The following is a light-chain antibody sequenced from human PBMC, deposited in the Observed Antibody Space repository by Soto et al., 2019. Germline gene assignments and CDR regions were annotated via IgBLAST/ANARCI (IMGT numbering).Light chain of an antibody. Sequence: QSVLTQPPSVSGAPGQRVTISCTGSSSNIGAAYDVHWYQHLPGTAPKLLIYGNSNRPSGVPDRFSGSKSGTSASLAITGLQPEDEAEYYCQSYDSSLSGVVFGGGTKVTVL. CDR3: QSYDSSLSGVV. J-gene: IGLJ2*01. V-gene: IGLV1-40*01. CDR2: GNS. CDR1: SSNIGAAYD.